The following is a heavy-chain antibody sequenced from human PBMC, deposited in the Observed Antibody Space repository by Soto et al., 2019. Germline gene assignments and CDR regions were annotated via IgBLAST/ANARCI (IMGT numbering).Heavy chain of an antibody. Sequence: GESLQSSYKGCGYSVTSYWMGWVRQMTGKGLEWMGIIYPGDSDTRYSPSFQGQVTISADKSISTAYLQWSSLKASDTAMYYCARLYVDTAMVNAFDIWGQGTMVTVSS. CDR2: IYPGDSDT. V-gene: IGHV5-51*01. J-gene: IGHJ3*02. CDR1: GYSVTSYW. CDR3: ARLYVDTAMVNAFDI. D-gene: IGHD5-18*01.